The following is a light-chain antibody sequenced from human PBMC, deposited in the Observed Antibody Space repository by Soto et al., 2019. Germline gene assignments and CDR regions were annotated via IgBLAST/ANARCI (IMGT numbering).Light chain of an antibody. CDR2: SSN. Sequence: QSVLTQPPSASGTPGQRVTISCSGSSSNIGSNTVNWYQQLPGTAPKLLIYSSNQRPSGVPDRFSGSKSGTSASLAIRGLQSEDEADYYCAAWDDSLNGRVFGGGTKLTVL. CDR1: SSNIGSNT. V-gene: IGLV1-44*01. CDR3: AAWDDSLNGRV. J-gene: IGLJ2*01.